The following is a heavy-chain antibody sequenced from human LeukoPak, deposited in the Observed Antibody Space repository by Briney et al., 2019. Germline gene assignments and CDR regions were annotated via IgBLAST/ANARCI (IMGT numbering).Heavy chain of an antibody. V-gene: IGHV3-30*03. CDR3: ALMTPVGLFDY. CDR2: ISYDGSNK. J-gene: IGHJ4*02. Sequence: AGGSLRLSCAASGFTFSSYGVHWVRQAPGKGLEWVAVISYDGSNKYYADSVKGRFTISRDNSKNTLYLQMNSLRAEDTAVYYCALMTPVGLFDYWGQGTLVTVSS. CDR1: GFTFSSYG.